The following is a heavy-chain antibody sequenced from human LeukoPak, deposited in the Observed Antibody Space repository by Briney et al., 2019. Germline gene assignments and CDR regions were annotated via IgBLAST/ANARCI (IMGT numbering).Heavy chain of an antibody. CDR2: IDYDSSHI. V-gene: IGHV3-21*01. CDR3: ARDPLRYLRVGHYDY. Sequence: PGGSLRLSCAVSGFTFSTSAMNWVRQVPGKGPEWVSSIDYDSSHIYYAASVRGRFTISRDNARNSVYLQMNSLRVEDTAVYYCARDPLRYLRVGHYDYWGQGTLVAVSS. D-gene: IGHD3-9*01. J-gene: IGHJ4*02. CDR1: GFTFSTSA.